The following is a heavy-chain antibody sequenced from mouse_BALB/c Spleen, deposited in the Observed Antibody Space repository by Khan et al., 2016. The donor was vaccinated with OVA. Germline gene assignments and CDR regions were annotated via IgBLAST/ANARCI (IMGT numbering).Heavy chain of an antibody. D-gene: IGHD1-1*01. CDR2: ISYSGST. Sequence: EVQLQESGPGLVKPSQSLSLTCTVTGYSITTDYAWNWIRQFPGNKLEWMGYISYSGSTSYHPSLKSRISIIRDSSKNQFFLQLNSVTTKDTAQYFCARRYYYGHWYFDVWGTGTTVTVSS. J-gene: IGHJ1*03. V-gene: IGHV3-2*02. CDR3: ARRYYYGHWYFDV. CDR1: GYSITTDYA.